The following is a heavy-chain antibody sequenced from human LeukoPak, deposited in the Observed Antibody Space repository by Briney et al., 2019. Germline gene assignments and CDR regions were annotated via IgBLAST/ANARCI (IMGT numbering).Heavy chain of an antibody. D-gene: IGHD3-9*01. CDR3: ARARYVNSFYAFDI. V-gene: IGHV4-59*01. J-gene: IGHJ3*02. Sequence: PSETLSLTCAVSGGSISSYYWSWIRLPPGKGLEWIGYLSKSGNTNYSPSLKSRVTIFGDTSKNQFFLKLSSVTAADTAVYYCARARYVNSFYAFDIWGQGTLVTVSS. CDR2: LSKSGNT. CDR1: GGSISSYY.